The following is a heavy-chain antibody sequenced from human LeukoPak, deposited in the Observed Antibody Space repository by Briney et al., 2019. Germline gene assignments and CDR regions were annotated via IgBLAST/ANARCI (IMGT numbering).Heavy chain of an antibody. J-gene: IGHJ6*03. CDR1: GFTFSSYA. V-gene: IGHV3-30*04. Sequence: PGGSLRLSCAASGFTFSSYAMHWVRQAPGRGLEWVAVISYDGSNKYYADSVKGRFTISRDNSKNTLYLQMNSLRAEDTAVYYCAKDSGAGLNYYYYYMDVWGKGTTVTVSS. D-gene: IGHD1-26*01. CDR2: ISYDGSNK. CDR3: AKDSGAGLNYYYYYMDV.